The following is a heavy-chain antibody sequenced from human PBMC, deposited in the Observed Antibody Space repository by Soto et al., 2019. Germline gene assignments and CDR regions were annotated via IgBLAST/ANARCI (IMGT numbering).Heavy chain of an antibody. CDR1: VFSFTNFA. D-gene: IGHD2-21*02. V-gene: IGHV3-23*01. Sequence: GWSLRLSCASSVFSFTNFAMRWVRQAPGKGLEWVAGIGASGDITWYADSVKGRLSISRDNSKNTLYLQLNSLRFEDTAMYYCAKDDFTDRGDDYFDYWGPGTLVTVSS. CDR3: AKDDFTDRGDDYFDY. CDR2: IGASGDIT. J-gene: IGHJ4*02.